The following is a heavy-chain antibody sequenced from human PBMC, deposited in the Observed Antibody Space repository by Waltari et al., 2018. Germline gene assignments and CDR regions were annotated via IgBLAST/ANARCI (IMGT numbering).Heavy chain of an antibody. Sequence: QVQLVESGGGLVKPGGSLRLSCADSGFTFRDYYLSGIRWAPGKGLEGVSYISSSGSTIYYADSVKGRFTISRDNAKNSLYLQMNSLRAEDTAVYYCARDNWNDSPDAFDIWGQGTMVTVSS. CDR3: ARDNWNDSPDAFDI. D-gene: IGHD1-20*01. V-gene: IGHV3-11*04. CDR1: GFTFRDYY. CDR2: ISSSGSTI. J-gene: IGHJ3*02.